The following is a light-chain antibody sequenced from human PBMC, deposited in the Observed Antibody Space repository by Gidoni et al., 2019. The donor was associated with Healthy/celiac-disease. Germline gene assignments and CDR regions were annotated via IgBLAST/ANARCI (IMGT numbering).Light chain of an antibody. CDR1: SSYVGGYTY. J-gene: IGLJ3*02. CDR3: SSYTSSSGV. CDR2: DVS. V-gene: IGLV2-14*01. Sequence: QSALTQPASVSGSPGQSITISCTGTSSYVGGYTYVSWYQQHPGKAPKLMIYDVSNRPSGVSNRFSGSKSGNTASLTISGLQAEDEADYYCSSYTSSSGVFGGGTKLTVL.